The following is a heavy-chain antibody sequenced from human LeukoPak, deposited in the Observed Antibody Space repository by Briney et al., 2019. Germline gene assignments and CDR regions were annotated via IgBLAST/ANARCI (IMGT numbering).Heavy chain of an antibody. CDR3: AKASIPFGDYPPDY. CDR2: ISWNSGSI. CDR1: GFTFDDYA. V-gene: IGHV3-9*03. D-gene: IGHD4-17*01. Sequence: GGSLRLSCAASGFTFDDYAMHWVRQAPGKGLDWVSGISWNSGSIGYADSVKGRFTISRDNAKNSLYLQMNSLRAEDMALYYCAKASIPFGDYPPDYWGQGTLVTVSS. J-gene: IGHJ4*02.